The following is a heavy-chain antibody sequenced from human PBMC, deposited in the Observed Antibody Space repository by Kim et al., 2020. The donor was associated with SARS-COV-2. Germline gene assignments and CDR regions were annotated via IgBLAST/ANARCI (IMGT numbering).Heavy chain of an antibody. D-gene: IGHD3-9*01. Sequence: GGSLRLSCAASGFTFSSYAMSWVRQAPGKGLEWVSAISGSGGSTYYADSVKGRFTISRDNSKNTLYLQMNSLRAEDTAVYYCAKEAPYYDILTGYYLLYFDYWGQGTLVTVSS. CDR2: ISGSGGST. J-gene: IGHJ4*02. V-gene: IGHV3-23*01. CDR1: GFTFSSYA. CDR3: AKEAPYYDILTGYYLLYFDY.